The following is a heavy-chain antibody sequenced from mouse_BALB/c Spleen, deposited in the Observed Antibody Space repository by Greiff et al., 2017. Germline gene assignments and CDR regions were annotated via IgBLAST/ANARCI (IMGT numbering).Heavy chain of an antibody. CDR2: ISTYYGDA. Sequence: QVQLQQSGAELVRPGVSVKISCKGSGYTFTDYAMHWVKQSHAKSLEWIGVISTYYGDASYNQKFKGKATMTVDKSSSTAYMELARLTSEDSAIYYCARWGPGYWYFDVWGAGTTVTVSS. J-gene: IGHJ1*01. V-gene: IGHV1S137*01. CDR3: ARWGPGYWYFDV. CDR1: GYTFTDYA.